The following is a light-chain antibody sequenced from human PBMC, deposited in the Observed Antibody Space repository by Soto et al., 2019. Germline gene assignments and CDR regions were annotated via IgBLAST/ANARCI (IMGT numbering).Light chain of an antibody. CDR1: SSDVGSYNL. J-gene: IGLJ1*01. Sequence: QSVLTQPASGSGSPGQSITISCTGTSSDVGSYNLVSWYQQHPGKAPKLMIYEGSKRPSGVSNRFSGSKSGNTASLTISGLQAEDEADYYCCSYAGSSYVFGTGTKVTVL. CDR2: EGS. CDR3: CSYAGSSYV. V-gene: IGLV2-23*01.